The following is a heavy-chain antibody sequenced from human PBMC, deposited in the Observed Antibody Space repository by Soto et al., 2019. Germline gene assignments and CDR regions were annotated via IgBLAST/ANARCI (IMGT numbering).Heavy chain of an antibody. CDR1: GGSFSGYY. D-gene: IGHD2-15*01. CDR2: INHSVST. J-gene: IGHJ6*02. CDR3: AREFIVVVVDATLLDYGMDV. V-gene: IGHV4-34*01. Sequence: PSETLSLTCAVYGGSFSGYYWSWIRQPPGKGLEWIGEINHSVSTNYNPSLKSRVTISVDTSKNQFSLKLSSVTAADTAVYYCAREFIVVVVDATLLDYGMDVWGQGTRVTVSS.